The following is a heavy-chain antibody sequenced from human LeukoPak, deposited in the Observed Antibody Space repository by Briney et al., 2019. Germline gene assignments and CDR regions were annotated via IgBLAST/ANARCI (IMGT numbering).Heavy chain of an antibody. V-gene: IGHV1-2*06. CDR3: ARASSGWYFLDY. CDR1: GYTFTGYY. D-gene: IGHD6-19*01. J-gene: IGHJ4*02. CDR2: INPNSGGT. Sequence: GASVKVSCKASGYTFTGYYMHWVRQAPGQGLEWMGRINPNSGGTNYAQKFQSRVTMTRDTSISTAYMELSRLRSDDTAVYYCARASSGWYFLDYWGQGTLVTVSS.